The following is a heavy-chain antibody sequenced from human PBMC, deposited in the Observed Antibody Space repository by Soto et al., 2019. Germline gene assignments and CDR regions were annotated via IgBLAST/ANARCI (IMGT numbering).Heavy chain of an antibody. Sequence: QVQLVESGGGVVQPGRSLRLSCAASGFTFSSYAMHWVRQAPGKGLEWVAVISYDGSNKYYADSVKGRFTISRDNSKNTLYLQMNSLRAEDTAVYYCARELGYDFWSGYYEIVYWGQGTLVTVSS. CDR1: GFTFSSYA. J-gene: IGHJ4*02. CDR2: ISYDGSNK. CDR3: ARELGYDFWSGYYEIVY. V-gene: IGHV3-30-3*01. D-gene: IGHD3-3*01.